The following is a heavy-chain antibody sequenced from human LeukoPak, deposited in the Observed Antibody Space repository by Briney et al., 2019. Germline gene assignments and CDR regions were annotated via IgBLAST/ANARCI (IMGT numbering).Heavy chain of an antibody. D-gene: IGHD6-19*01. V-gene: IGHV6-1*01. J-gene: IGHJ6*03. CDR2: TYYRSKWYN. CDR1: GDSVSSNSAA. CDR3: ARVRTGYSSGWYPMGYYYYYMDV. Sequence: SQTLSLTCAVSGDSVSSNSAAWNWIRQSPSRGLEWLGRTYYRSKWYNDYAVSVKSRITINPDTSKNQFSLQLNSVTPEDTAVYYCARVRTGYSSGWYPMGYYYYYMDVWGKGTTVTIFS.